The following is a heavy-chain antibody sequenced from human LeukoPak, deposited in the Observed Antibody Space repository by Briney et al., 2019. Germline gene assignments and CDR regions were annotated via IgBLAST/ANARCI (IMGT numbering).Heavy chain of an antibody. CDR3: AKGLSMVRGVIIPFDY. V-gene: IGHV3-23*01. D-gene: IGHD3-10*01. CDR2: ISGSGGST. J-gene: IGHJ4*02. Sequence: GGSLRLSCAASGFTFSSYAMSWVRQAPGKGLEWVSAISGSGGSTYYADSVKGRFTISRDNSKNTLYPQMNSLRAEDTAVYYCAKGLSMVRGVIIPFDYWGQGTLVTVSS. CDR1: GFTFSSYA.